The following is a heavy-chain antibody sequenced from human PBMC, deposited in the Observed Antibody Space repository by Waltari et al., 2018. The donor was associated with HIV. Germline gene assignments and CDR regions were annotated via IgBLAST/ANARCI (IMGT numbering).Heavy chain of an antibody. Sequence: EVQLLESGGGLVQPGGSLTLSCTAPGFPFRIYAMNHVRQAPGKGLEWVSGISGSGDNRYYADSVKGRFTISRDNSKNKVFLQMKSLRPEDTAFYYCTKDPVTAVGNINWFDPWGQGTLVTVSS. CDR2: ISGSGDNR. CDR3: TKDPVTAVGNINWFDP. CDR1: GFPFRIYA. V-gene: IGHV3-23*01. D-gene: IGHD6-13*01. J-gene: IGHJ5*02.